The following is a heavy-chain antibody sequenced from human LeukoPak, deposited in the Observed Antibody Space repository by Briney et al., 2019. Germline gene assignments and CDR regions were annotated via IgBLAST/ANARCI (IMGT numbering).Heavy chain of an antibody. CDR2: ISYDGSNK. CDR1: GFTFSSYA. V-gene: IGHV3-30-3*01. J-gene: IGHJ4*02. D-gene: IGHD6-19*01. CDR3: ARDAGYSSGWYYY. Sequence: SGGSLRLSCSASGFTFSSYAMHWVRQAPGKGLEWVAVISYDGSNKYYADSVKGRFTISRDNSKNTLYLQMNSLRAEDTAVYYCARDAGYSSGWYYYWGQGTLVTVSS.